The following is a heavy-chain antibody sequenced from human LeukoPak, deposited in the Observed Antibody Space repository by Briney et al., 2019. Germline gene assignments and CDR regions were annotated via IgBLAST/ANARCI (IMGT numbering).Heavy chain of an antibody. D-gene: IGHD2-2*01. CDR3: ATLGYCSSTSCHRGSRYYYMDV. CDR2: FDPEDGET. CDR1: GYTLTELS. Sequence: APVKVSCKVSGYTLTELSMHWVRQAPGKGLEWMGGFDPEDGETIYAQKFQGRVTMTEDTSTDTAYMELSSLRSEDTAVYYCATLGYCSSTSCHRGSRYYYMDVWGKGTTVTVSS. J-gene: IGHJ6*03. V-gene: IGHV1-24*01.